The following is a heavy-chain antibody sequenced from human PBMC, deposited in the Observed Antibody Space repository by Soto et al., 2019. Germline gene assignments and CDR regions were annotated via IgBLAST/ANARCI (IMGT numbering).Heavy chain of an antibody. CDR3: ARGQRFSDWFDP. Sequence: PSETLSLTCTVSGGSMSSYYWTWILQPAGKGLEWIGRVYSSGGTHYNPSLKSRVTISLDTSKNQFSLRLLSVTDADTAVYYCARGQRFSDWFDPWGQGTLVTVYS. J-gene: IGHJ5*02. V-gene: IGHV4-4*07. CDR2: VYSSGGT. CDR1: GGSMSSYY. D-gene: IGHD3-3*01.